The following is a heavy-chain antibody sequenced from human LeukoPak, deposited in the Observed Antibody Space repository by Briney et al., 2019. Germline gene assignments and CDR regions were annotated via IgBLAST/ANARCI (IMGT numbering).Heavy chain of an antibody. CDR3: ARGACSGGSCYTGDLDY. CDR1: GYTFTGYY. CDR2: INPNSGGT. J-gene: IGHJ4*02. D-gene: IGHD2-15*01. V-gene: IGHV1-2*02. Sequence: PRASVKVSCKASGYTFTGYYMHWVRQAPGQGLEWMGWINPNSGGTNYAQKFQGRVTMTRDTSISTAYMELRSLRSDDTAVYYCARGACSGGSCYTGDLDYWGQGTLVTVSS.